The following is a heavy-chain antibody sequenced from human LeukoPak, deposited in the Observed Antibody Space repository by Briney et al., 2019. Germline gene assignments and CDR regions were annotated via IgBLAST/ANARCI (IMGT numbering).Heavy chain of an antibody. J-gene: IGHJ4*02. Sequence: SETLSLTCSVSGFPISNSYYYWGWIRQPPGKGLEWIGSIYSTGSTYQNPSLKSRLTMSVDTSNSQFSLKLSSVSAADTAVYYCARHTGDAYNFDYWGQGTLVTVSS. CDR2: IYSTGST. CDR1: GFPISNSYYY. V-gene: IGHV4-39*01. D-gene: IGHD5-24*01. CDR3: ARHTGDAYNFDY.